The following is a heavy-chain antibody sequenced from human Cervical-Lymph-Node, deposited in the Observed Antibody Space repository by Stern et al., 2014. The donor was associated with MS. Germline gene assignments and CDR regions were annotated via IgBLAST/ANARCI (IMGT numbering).Heavy chain of an antibody. Sequence: VQLVESGGGVVQPGRSLRLSCAASGFTFSSYGMHWVRQAPGMGLEWVAVIWYDGSNKYYADSVKGRFTISRDNSKNTLYLQMNSLRAEDTAVYYCARDCKLRYYYYGMDVWGQGTTVTVSS. J-gene: IGHJ6*02. CDR2: IWYDGSNK. D-gene: IGHD1-26*01. V-gene: IGHV3-33*01. CDR3: ARDCKLRYYYYGMDV. CDR1: GFTFSSYG.